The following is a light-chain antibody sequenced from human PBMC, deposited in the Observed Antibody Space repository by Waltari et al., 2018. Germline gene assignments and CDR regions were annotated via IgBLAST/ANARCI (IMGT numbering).Light chain of an antibody. V-gene: IGLV2-23*01. Sequence: QSALTQPASLSGSPGQSITMSCTGTSSDVGTYNVVSWYQQHPGKAPKLMIYEDPRRPSGVSSRFSGSKSGNTASLTISGLQPEDEADYYCCSYGGSNTPKVFGGGTKLTVL. CDR3: CSYGGSNTPKV. J-gene: IGLJ3*02. CDR2: EDP. CDR1: SSDVGTYNV.